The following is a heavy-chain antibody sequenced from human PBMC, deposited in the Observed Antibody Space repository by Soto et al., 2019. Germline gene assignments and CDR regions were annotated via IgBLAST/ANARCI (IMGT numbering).Heavy chain of an antibody. CDR3: ARDIVNCSSTSCYVDAFDI. D-gene: IGHD2-2*01. Sequence: ASVKVSCKASGYTFTGYYMHWVRQAPGQGLEWMGWINPNSGGTIYAQKFQGWVTMTRDTSISTAYMELSGLRSDDTAVFYCARDIVNCSSTSCYVDAFDIWGQGTMVTVSS. J-gene: IGHJ3*02. CDR1: GYTFTGYY. V-gene: IGHV1-2*04. CDR2: INPNSGGT.